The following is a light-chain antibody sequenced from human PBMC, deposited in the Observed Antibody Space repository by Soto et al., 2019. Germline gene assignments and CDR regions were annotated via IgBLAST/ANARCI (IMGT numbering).Light chain of an antibody. CDR3: QQYYTIPIT. J-gene: IGKJ5*01. CDR2: GAS. CDR1: QSVSNN. V-gene: IGKV3-15*01. Sequence: EIVMTQSPATRSVSPGEGATLAGRASQSVSNNLTWYQQKPGQPPRLLIYGASTRATGVPGRFSGSGSGTEFTLTLTSLQAEDVAVYYCQQYYTIPITFGQGTRLEIK.